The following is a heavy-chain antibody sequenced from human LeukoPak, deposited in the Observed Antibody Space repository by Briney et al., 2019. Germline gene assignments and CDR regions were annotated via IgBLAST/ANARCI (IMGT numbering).Heavy chain of an antibody. CDR1: GFTFSSYS. CDR3: ARLYDGSAYHADHFDY. J-gene: IGHJ4*02. V-gene: IGHV3-21*01. CDR2: ISSSSSYI. D-gene: IGHD3-22*01. Sequence: PGGSLRLPCAASGFTFSSYSMNWVRQAPGKGLEWVSSISSSSSYIYYADSVKGRFTISRDNAKNSLYLQMNSLRAEDTAVYYCARLYDGSAYHADHFDYWGQGTLVIVSS.